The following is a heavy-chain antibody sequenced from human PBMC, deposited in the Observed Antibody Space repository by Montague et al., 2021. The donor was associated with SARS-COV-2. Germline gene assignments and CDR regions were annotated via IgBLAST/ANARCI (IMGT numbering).Heavy chain of an antibody. CDR3: ATGPPSGLSVAGFDY. CDR2: IYHSGST. Sequence: SETLSLTCSVSGGSISSSHWWNWVRQPPGKGLEWIGEIYHSGSTNYNPSLKNRVIISIDKSKNQFSLKLSSVTAADTAVYYCATGPPSGLSVAGFDYWGQGTLVTVSS. V-gene: IGHV4-4*02. J-gene: IGHJ4*02. D-gene: IGHD6-19*01. CDR1: GGSISSSHW.